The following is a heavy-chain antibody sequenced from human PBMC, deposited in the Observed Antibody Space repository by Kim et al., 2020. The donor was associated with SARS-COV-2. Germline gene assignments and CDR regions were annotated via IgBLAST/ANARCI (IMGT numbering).Heavy chain of an antibody. V-gene: IGHV4-39*01. CDR2: IYYSGST. CDR3: YGSTVVDWYFDL. Sequence: SETLSLTCTVSGGSISSSSYYWGWIRQPPGKGLEWIGSIYYSGSTYYNPSLKSRVTISVDTSKNQFSLKLSSVTAADTAVYYCYGSTVVDWYFDLWGRGTLVTVSS. J-gene: IGHJ2*01. CDR1: GGSISSSSYY. D-gene: IGHD3-10*01.